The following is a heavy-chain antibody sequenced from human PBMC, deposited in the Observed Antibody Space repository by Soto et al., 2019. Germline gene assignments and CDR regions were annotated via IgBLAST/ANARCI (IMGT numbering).Heavy chain of an antibody. CDR2: IYYSGST. V-gene: IGHV4-61*01. D-gene: IGHD3-22*01. CDR1: GGSVSSGSYY. CDR3: ARDYYDSSGYFYYYGMDV. Sequence: LTCTVSGGSVSSGSYYWSWIRQPPGKGLEWIGYIYYSGSTNYNPSLKSRVTISVDTSKNQFSLKLSSVTAADTAVYYCARDYYDSSGYFYYYGMDVWGQGTTVTV. J-gene: IGHJ6*02.